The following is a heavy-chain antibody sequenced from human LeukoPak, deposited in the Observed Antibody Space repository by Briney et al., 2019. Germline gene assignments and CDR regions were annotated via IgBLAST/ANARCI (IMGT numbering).Heavy chain of an antibody. Sequence: GGSLRLSCAASGFTVSSSFMSWVRQAPGKGLEWVSAIVGSGGGTYYADSVKGRFTISRDNSKNTLYLQLNSLRAEDTAVYYCARNNWFDPWGQGTLVTVSS. V-gene: IGHV3-23*01. CDR2: IVGSGGGT. J-gene: IGHJ5*02. CDR1: GFTVSSSF. D-gene: IGHD1-14*01. CDR3: ARNNWFDP.